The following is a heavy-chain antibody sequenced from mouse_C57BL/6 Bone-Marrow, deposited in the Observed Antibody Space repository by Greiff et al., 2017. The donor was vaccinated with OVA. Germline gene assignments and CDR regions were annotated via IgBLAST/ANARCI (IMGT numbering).Heavy chain of an antibody. CDR3: AKGGDYGSRRMDY. J-gene: IGHJ4*01. Sequence: VKLMESGPGLVQPSQSLSITCTVSGFSLTSYGVHWVRQSPGKGLEWLGVIWSGGSTDYNAAFISRLSISKDNSKSQVFFKMNSLQADDTAIYYCAKGGDYGSRRMDYWGQGTSVTVSS. V-gene: IGHV2-2*01. CDR1: GFSLTSYG. CDR2: IWSGGST. D-gene: IGHD1-1*01.